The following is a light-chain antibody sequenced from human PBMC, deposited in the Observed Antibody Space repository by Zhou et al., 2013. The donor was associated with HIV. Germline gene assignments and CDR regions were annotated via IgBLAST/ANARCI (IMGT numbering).Light chain of an antibody. J-gene: IGKJ1*01. CDR2: GAS. CDR1: QSVSSSY. CDR3: QHYGNSPPWT. V-gene: IGKV3-20*01. Sequence: EIVLTQSPGTLSLSPGERATLSCRASQSVSSSYLAWYQQKSGQAPRLLIYGASSRATGIPDRFSGSASGTDFTLTISRLEPEDFAVYYCQHYGNSPPWTFGQGTKVEIK.